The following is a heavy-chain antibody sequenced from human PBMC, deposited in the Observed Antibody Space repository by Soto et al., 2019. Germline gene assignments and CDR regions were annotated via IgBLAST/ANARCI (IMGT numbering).Heavy chain of an antibody. V-gene: IGHV5-51*01. J-gene: IGHJ4*02. D-gene: IGHD2-15*01. CDR3: AKPPGFNNVVPAYFDY. CDR2: IYPGDSDT. CDR1: RYSFTSYW. Sequence: RGESLKISCKGSRYSFTSYWIGWARQMPGKGLEWMGIIYPGDSDTRYSPSFQGQVTISADKSISTAYLQMNSLRAEDTAVYFCAKPPGFNNVVPAYFDYWGGGTRVTVSS.